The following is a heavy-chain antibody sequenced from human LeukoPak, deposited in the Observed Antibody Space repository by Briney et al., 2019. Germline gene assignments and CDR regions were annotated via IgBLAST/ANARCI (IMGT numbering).Heavy chain of an antibody. CDR1: GFTFTSSA. Sequence: EASVKVSCKASGFTFTSSAVQWVRQARGQRLEWIGWIVVGSGNTNYAQKFQERVTITRDMSTSTAYMELSSLRSEDTAAYYCAAGFGYDILTGYSPSWGQGTLVTVSS. CDR2: IVVGSGNT. D-gene: IGHD3-9*01. J-gene: IGHJ5*02. V-gene: IGHV1-58*01. CDR3: AAGFGYDILTGYSPS.